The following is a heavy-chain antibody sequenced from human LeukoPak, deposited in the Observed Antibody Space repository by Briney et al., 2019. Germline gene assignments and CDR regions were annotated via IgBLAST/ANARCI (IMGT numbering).Heavy chain of an antibody. J-gene: IGHJ4*02. Sequence: GGSLRLSCAASGFTFSSCAMSWVRQAPGKGLEWVSAISGSGGSTYYADSVKGRFTISRDNSKNTLYLQMNSLRAEDTAVYYCAKRHYDFWSGYQNQMYYFDYWGQGTLVTVSS. V-gene: IGHV3-23*01. D-gene: IGHD3-3*01. CDR1: GFTFSSCA. CDR3: AKRHYDFWSGYQNQMYYFDY. CDR2: ISGSGGST.